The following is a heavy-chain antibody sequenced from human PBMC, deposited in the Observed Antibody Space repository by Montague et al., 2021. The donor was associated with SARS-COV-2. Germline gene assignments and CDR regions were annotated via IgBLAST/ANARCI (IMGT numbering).Heavy chain of an antibody. CDR3: ARHKRWSLAAAGRDFDY. CDR2: IYSSGNT. D-gene: IGHD6-13*01. V-gene: IGHV4-59*08. CDR1: GASISDFY. Sequence: SETLSLTCTVSGASISDFYWSWIRQPPGKGLEWIGYIYSSGNTNYSPSLKSRVTISVDTSKNQFSLKLSSVTAADTAVYYCARHKRWSLAAAGRDFDYWGQGTLVTVSS. J-gene: IGHJ4*02.